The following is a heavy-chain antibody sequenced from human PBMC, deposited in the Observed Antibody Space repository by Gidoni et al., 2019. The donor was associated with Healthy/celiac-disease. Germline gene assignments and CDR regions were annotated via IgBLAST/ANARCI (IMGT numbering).Heavy chain of an antibody. CDR3: ARDRIAAAGTGDYFDY. D-gene: IGHD6-13*01. Sequence: QVQLVQSGAEVKKPGSSVKVSCKASGGTFSSSAISWVRQAPGQGLEWMGGIIPIFGTANYAQKFQGRVTITADESTSTAYMELSSLRSEDTAVYYCARDRIAAAGTGDYFDYWGQGTLVTVSS. J-gene: IGHJ4*02. CDR2: IIPIFGTA. CDR1: GGTFSSSA. V-gene: IGHV1-69*01.